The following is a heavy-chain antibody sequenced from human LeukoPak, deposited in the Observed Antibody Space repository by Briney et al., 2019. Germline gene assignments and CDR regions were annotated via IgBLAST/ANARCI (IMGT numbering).Heavy chain of an antibody. J-gene: IGHJ4*02. Sequence: KASETLSLTCTVSGGSISSYYWSWNRQPPGKGLEWIGYIYYRGSTNYNPSLKSRLTMSVDTSKNQFSLKLSSVTAADTAVYYCARDYGGKFDYWGQGTLVTVSS. V-gene: IGHV4-59*01. CDR1: GGSISSYY. D-gene: IGHD4-23*01. CDR3: ARDYGGKFDY. CDR2: IYYRGST.